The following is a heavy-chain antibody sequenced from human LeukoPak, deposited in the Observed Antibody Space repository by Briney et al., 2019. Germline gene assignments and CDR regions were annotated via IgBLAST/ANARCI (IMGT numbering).Heavy chain of an antibody. Sequence: PSETLSLTCAVYGGSFSGYYWSWIRHPPGKGLEWIGEINHSGSTNYNPSLKSRVTISVDTSKSQFSLRLNSVTAAETAVYYCARHPLRLGMDVWGQGTTVTVSS. CDR2: INHSGST. CDR3: ARHPLRLGMDV. CDR1: GGSFSGYY. J-gene: IGHJ6*02. D-gene: IGHD3-3*01. V-gene: IGHV4-34*01.